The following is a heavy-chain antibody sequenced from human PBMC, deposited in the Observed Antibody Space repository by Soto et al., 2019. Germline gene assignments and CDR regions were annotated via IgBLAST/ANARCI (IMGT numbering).Heavy chain of an antibody. CDR1: EYSCTSYW. CDR2: IYPGDSDT. CDR3: ARHRYYYDSSGYDFDY. Sequence: GQLLKIPCRGAEYSCTSYWIRCVLQMTGKGLEGMGIIYPGDSDTRYSPSFQGQVTISADKSISTAYLQWSSLKASDTAMYYCARHRYYYDSSGYDFDYWGQGTLVTVSS. J-gene: IGHJ4*02. D-gene: IGHD3-22*01. V-gene: IGHV5-51*01.